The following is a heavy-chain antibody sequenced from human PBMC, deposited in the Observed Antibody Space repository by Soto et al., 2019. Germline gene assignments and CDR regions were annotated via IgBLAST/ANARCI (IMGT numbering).Heavy chain of an antibody. Sequence: SETLSLTCTVSGGAISIYYWSWIRQPPGKGLEWIGYIYYSGSTNYNPSLKSRVNISVDTSKNQFSLKLSSVTAADTAVYYCARTRRDGYNECRWFDPWCQGTRVTVSS. J-gene: IGHJ5*02. V-gene: IGHV4-59*01. CDR3: ARTRRDGYNECRWFDP. CDR2: IYYSGST. D-gene: IGHD5-12*01. CDR1: GGAISIYY.